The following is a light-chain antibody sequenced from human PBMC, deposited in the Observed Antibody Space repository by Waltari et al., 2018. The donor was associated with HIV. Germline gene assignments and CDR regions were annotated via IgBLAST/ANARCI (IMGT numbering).Light chain of an antibody. CDR1: QSVYYK. CDR2: DAS. CDR3: QQTYRSPLT. V-gene: IGKV1-39*01. Sequence: DIQMTQSPSSLSASVGDSVSFAFRASQSVYYKVNWFQQRPGKPPKVLIYDASNLQSGVPSRFSGSGSGTNVTLTSNSQQPDDFASYFGQQTYRSPLTFGPGTKVDIK. J-gene: IGKJ3*01.